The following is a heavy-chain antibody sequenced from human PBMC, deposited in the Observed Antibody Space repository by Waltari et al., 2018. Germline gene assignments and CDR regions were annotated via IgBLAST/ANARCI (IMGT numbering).Heavy chain of an antibody. CDR3: ATEDYYDSSGYARPYAFDI. Sequence: QVQLVQSGAEVTKPGASVKVSCMASGSTSTGSSRHWLRQAPGPGLEWMGRINPNSGGTNYAQKFQGRVTMTRDTSISTAYMGLSRLRSDDTAVYYCATEDYYDSSGYARPYAFDIWGQGTMVTVSS. D-gene: IGHD3-22*01. V-gene: IGHV1-2*06. CDR1: GSTSTGSS. J-gene: IGHJ3*02. CDR2: INPNSGGT.